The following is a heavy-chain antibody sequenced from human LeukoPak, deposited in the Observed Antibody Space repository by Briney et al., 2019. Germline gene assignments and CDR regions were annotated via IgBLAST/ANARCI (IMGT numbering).Heavy chain of an antibody. Sequence: PGGSLRLSCAASGFTFSSYAMSWVRQAPGKGLEWVSAISGSGGSTYYADSVKGRFTISRDNSKNTLYLQMNSLRAEDTALYYCAKVATKETTVTTYFDYWGQGTLVTVSS. V-gene: IGHV3-23*01. D-gene: IGHD4-17*01. CDR3: AKVATKETTVTTYFDY. CDR2: ISGSGGST. J-gene: IGHJ4*02. CDR1: GFTFSSYA.